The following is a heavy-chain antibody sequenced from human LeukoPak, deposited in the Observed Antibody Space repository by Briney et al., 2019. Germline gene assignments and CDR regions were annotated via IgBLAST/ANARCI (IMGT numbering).Heavy chain of an antibody. CDR1: GFTFSNYW. V-gene: IGHV3-7*01. Sequence: GGSLRLSCVSSGFTFSNYWMKWVRQAPGKGLEWVASINEDGSGKFSVGSVKDRITISRDNARNSLDLQINSLTVEDTAIYYCARDDGDVWGTGTTVTVSS. CDR2: INEDGSGK. J-gene: IGHJ6*04. CDR3: ARDDGDV.